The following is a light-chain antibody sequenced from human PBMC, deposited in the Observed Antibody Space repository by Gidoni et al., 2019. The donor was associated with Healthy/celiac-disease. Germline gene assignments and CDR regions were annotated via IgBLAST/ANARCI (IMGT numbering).Light chain of an antibody. CDR1: QSVSGY. CDR2: GAS. Sequence: IFLTQSPSTLSVSSGERATLSCSARQSVSGYLAWYQQKPGQAPRLLIYGASTRATGISARFSGSGTGTEFTLTISSLQSEDVATYYCQQYKEWPPESTFGPGTKVEIK. V-gene: IGKV3-15*01. CDR3: QQYKEWPPEST. J-gene: IGKJ3*01.